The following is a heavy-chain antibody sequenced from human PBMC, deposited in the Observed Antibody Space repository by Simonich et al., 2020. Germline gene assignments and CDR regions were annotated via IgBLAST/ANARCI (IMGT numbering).Heavy chain of an antibody. D-gene: IGHD1-1*01. CDR2: SNPNRGGT. Sequence: QVQLVQSGAEVKKPGASVKVSCKASGYTFTGYYMHWVRQAPGQGLEWRGWSNPNRGGTNDAQKFQGRVTMTRDTSSSTAYMELSRLRSDDTAVYYCASSKRGYNWNDFDYWGQGTLVTVSS. V-gene: IGHV1-2*02. CDR3: ASSKRGYNWNDFDY. J-gene: IGHJ4*02. CDR1: GYTFTGYY.